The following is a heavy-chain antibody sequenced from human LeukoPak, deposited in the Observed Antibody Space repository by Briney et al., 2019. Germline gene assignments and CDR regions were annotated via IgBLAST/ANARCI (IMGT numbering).Heavy chain of an antibody. V-gene: IGHV1-8*03. D-gene: IGHD4-17*01. CDR1: GYTFTSYD. J-gene: IGHJ4*02. CDR2: MTPNSGNT. CDR3: ARVHYGDYVDY. Sequence: ASVKVSCKASGYTFTSYDINWVRQATGQGLEWMGWMTPNSGNTGYAQKFQGRVTITRNTSISTAYMELSSLRSEDTAVYYCARVHYGDYVDYWGQGTLVTVSS.